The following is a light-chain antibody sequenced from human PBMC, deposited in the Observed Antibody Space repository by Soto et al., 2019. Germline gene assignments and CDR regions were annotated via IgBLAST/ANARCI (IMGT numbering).Light chain of an antibody. J-gene: IGKJ1*01. CDR2: WAS. CDR3: QQYYSSPPT. CDR1: HNILYSSDNKNY. Sequence: IVLTQSPDSLAVSLGESATINCRPSHNILYSSDNKNYLSWYQQRPGQPPKLLFYWASTRESGVPDRFSGSGSGKHFTLTITSLQAEDGAVYYCQQYYSSPPTFGQGTKVEIX. V-gene: IGKV4-1*01.